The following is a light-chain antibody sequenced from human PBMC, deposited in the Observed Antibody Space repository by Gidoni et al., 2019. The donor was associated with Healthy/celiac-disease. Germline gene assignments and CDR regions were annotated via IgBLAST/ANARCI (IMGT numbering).Light chain of an antibody. Sequence: IVMTQSPDSLAFSLGQRATINCKSSQSVLYSSNNKNYVAWYQQKPGQPPKLLIYWASTRESGVPDRVSGSGSGTDFTLTISSLQAEDVAVYYCQQYYSTPLTFGPGTKVDIK. CDR1: QSVLYSSNNKNY. CDR3: QQYYSTPLT. CDR2: WAS. J-gene: IGKJ3*01. V-gene: IGKV4-1*01.